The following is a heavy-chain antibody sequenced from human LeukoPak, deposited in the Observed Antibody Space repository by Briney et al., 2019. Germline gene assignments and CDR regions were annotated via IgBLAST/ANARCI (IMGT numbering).Heavy chain of an antibody. V-gene: IGHV3-23*01. Sequence: PGGSLRLSCTASGFTLSSYVMSWVRQAPGEGLEWVSTISGSADNTNYAEAVKGRFTISRDNSKNTMYLQMNSLRAEDTAVYYCAKQGFGCWGQGTLVTVSS. CDR1: GFTLSSYV. CDR2: ISGSADNT. J-gene: IGHJ4*02. CDR3: AKQGFGC.